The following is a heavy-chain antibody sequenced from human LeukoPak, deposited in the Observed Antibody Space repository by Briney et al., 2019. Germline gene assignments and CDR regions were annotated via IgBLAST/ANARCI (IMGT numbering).Heavy chain of an antibody. D-gene: IGHD3-10*01. CDR2: MNPNSGNT. Sequence: SVTVSFQASGYTFTSYDINWVRQATGQGLEWMGWMNPNSGNTVYAQKFQGRVTMTRNTSISTAYMELSSLRSEDTAVYYCARGRGMVRGLYWGQGTLATVSS. CDR3: ARGRGMVRGLY. V-gene: IGHV1-8*01. CDR1: GYTFTSYD. J-gene: IGHJ4*02.